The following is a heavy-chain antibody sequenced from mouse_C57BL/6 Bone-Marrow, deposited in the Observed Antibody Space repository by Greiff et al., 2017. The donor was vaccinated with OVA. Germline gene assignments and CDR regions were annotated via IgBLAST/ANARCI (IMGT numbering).Heavy chain of an antibody. CDR3: VDWYWYFDV. V-gene: IGHV10-1*01. CDR1: GFSFITYA. Sequence: EVKVIESGGGLVQPKGSLKLSCAASGFSFITYAMNWVRQAPGKGLEWVASISSKSNNSASYYAVSGKDRFTISRYDSERMLYLLMNNLTTEDTSMYCCVDWYWYFDVWGTGTTVTVSS. J-gene: IGHJ1*03. CDR2: ISSKSNNSAS. D-gene: IGHD4-1*01.